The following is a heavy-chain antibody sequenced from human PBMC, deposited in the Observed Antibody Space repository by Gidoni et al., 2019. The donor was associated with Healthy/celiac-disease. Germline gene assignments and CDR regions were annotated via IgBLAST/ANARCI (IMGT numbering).Heavy chain of an antibody. Sequence: EVQLVESGGGLVQPGGSLRLSCAASGFTFSSYWMRWVRQAPGKGLEWVANIKQDGSEKYYVDSVKGRFTISRDNAKNSLYLQMNSLRAEDTAVYYCARPGYCSSTSCSKAVYYGMDVWGQGTTVTVSS. V-gene: IGHV3-7*01. CDR1: GFTFSSYW. J-gene: IGHJ6*02. CDR3: ARPGYCSSTSCSKAVYYGMDV. D-gene: IGHD2-2*01. CDR2: IKQDGSEK.